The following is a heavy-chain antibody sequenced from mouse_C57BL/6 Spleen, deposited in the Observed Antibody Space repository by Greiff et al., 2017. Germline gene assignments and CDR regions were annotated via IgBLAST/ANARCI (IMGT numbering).Heavy chain of an antibody. CDR1: GYSFTGYY. J-gene: IGHJ2*01. Sequence: VQLQQSGPELVKPGASVKISCKASGYSFTGYYMNWVKQSPEKSLEWIGEINPSTGGTTYNQKFKAKATLTVDKSSSTAYMQLKSLTSEYSAVYYCARGIYIDYWGKGTTLTVSS. CDR2: INPSTGGT. V-gene: IGHV1-42*01. CDR3: ARGIYIDY.